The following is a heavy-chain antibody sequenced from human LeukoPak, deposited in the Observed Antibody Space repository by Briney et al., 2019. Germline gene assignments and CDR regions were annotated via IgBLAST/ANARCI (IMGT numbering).Heavy chain of an antibody. V-gene: IGHV3-30*04. CDR2: ISKDGSNK. CDR1: GFSFSSYA. CDR3: AGESFDI. Sequence: GSLRLSCAASGFSFSSYAMDWVRQAPGKGLEWVAVISKDGSNKNSADSVKGRFTISRDNSKNTLYLQMDSLRADDTAVYYCAGESFDIWGQGTMVTVSS. J-gene: IGHJ3*02.